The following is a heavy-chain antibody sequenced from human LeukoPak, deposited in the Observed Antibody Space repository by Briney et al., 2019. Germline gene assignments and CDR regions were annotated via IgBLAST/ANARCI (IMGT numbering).Heavy chain of an antibody. CDR1: GYTLTELS. CDR3: AREGDSSGYFEYWYFDL. CDR2: FDPEDGET. D-gene: IGHD3-22*01. Sequence: ASVKVSCKVSGYTLTELSMHWVRQAPGKGLEWMGGFDPEDGETIYAQKFQGRVTITADKSTSTAYMELSSLRSEDTAVYYCAREGDSSGYFEYWYFDLWGRGTLVTVSS. V-gene: IGHV1-24*01. J-gene: IGHJ2*01.